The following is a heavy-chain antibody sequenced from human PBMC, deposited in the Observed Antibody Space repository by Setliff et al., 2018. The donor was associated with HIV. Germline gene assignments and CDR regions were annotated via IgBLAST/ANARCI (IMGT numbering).Heavy chain of an antibody. CDR2: IHYSGAT. Sequence: KASETLSLTCTVSGGSISSHYWIWIRQPPGKGLEWIGYIHYSGATNYNPSLKSRVTISLDTSRTQFSLRLSSVTAADTAVYYCARHSPNVGVRGDAFDIWGQGTVVTVSS. V-gene: IGHV4-59*08. J-gene: IGHJ3*02. CDR1: GGSISSHY. D-gene: IGHD2-8*01. CDR3: ARHSPNVGVRGDAFDI.